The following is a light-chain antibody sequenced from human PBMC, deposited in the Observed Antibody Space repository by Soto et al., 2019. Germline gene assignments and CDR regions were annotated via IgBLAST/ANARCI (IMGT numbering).Light chain of an antibody. CDR3: QTWGTGIP. CDR2: VNSDGSH. J-gene: IGLJ3*02. V-gene: IGLV4-69*01. Sequence: QLVLTQSPSAAASLGASVKLTCTLSSGHSRYTIAWHQQQPEKGPRYLMTVNSDGSHTTGDGIPGRSSGSSSGAERYLTISDLQSEDEADYYCQTWGTGIPFGGGTKLTVL. CDR1: SGHSRYT.